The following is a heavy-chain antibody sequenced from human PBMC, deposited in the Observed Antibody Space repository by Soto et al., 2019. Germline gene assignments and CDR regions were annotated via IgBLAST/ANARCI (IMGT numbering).Heavy chain of an antibody. J-gene: IGHJ4*01. Sequence: GSLRLSCAASGFTFSSYALNWVRQSPGKGLEWVSTISSSGDSTHYADSVKGRFTISRDNSKNTLSLQMNSLRAEDTAIYYCARDPSTGSADYWGHGTLVTVSS. D-gene: IGHD3-9*01. CDR3: ARDPSTGSADY. CDR1: GFTFSSYA. CDR2: ISSSGDST. V-gene: IGHV3-23*01.